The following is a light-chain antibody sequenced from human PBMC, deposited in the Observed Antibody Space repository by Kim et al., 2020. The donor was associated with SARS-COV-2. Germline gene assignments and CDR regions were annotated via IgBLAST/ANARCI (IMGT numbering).Light chain of an antibody. CDR3: QQSHTAPLLT. Sequence: DIQMTQSPSSLAASVGDRVTIACRASQSIGTYLNWYQHKPGKAPNLLIYAAYSLQSGVPSRFSGSGSGTDFTLTISSLQPEDFATYYCQQSHTAPLLTFGGGTKVDIK. V-gene: IGKV1-39*01. CDR1: QSIGTY. CDR2: AAY. J-gene: IGKJ4*01.